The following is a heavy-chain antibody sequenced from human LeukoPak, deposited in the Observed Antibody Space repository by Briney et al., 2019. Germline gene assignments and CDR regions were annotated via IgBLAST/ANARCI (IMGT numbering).Heavy chain of an antibody. V-gene: IGHV4-39*07. J-gene: IGHJ4*02. CDR2: IYYSGST. D-gene: IGHD3-10*01. CDR3: AREDYGSGHFDY. CDR1: GDSINSGAHY. Sequence: PSETLSLTCTVAGDSINSGAHYWGWIRQPPGKGLEWIGSIYYSGSTQYNPSLKSRVTVSLDTSTTQFSLNLTSVTAADTAIYFCAREDYGSGHFDYWGQGTLVTVSS.